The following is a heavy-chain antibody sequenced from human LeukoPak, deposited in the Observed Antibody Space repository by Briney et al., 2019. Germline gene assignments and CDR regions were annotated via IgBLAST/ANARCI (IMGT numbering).Heavy chain of an antibody. Sequence: GGSLRLSCAASGFNFSSYEMNWVPQAPGKGLEWVSCIKSSGTRTHYADSAKGRFTISRDSAKNSLYLQMNSLRAEDTAVYYCARDPGGYDSSGYYRTDYFDYWGQGTLVTVSS. CDR2: IKSSGTRT. CDR1: GFNFSSYE. J-gene: IGHJ4*02. CDR3: ARDPGGYDSSGYYRTDYFDY. D-gene: IGHD3-22*01. V-gene: IGHV3-48*03.